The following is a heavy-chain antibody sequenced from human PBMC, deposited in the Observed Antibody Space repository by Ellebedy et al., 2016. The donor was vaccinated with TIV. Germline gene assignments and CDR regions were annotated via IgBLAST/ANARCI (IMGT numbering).Heavy chain of an antibody. CDR2: INHSGST. Sequence: SETLSLTCTVSGGSISSYYWSWIRQPPGKGLEWIGEINHSGSTNYNPSLKSRVTISVDTSKNQFSLKLSSVTAADTAMYYCARQGYGGGFDFDYWGQGTLVTVSS. D-gene: IGHD5-12*01. J-gene: IGHJ4*02. CDR1: GGSISSYY. V-gene: IGHV4-34*01. CDR3: ARQGYGGGFDFDY.